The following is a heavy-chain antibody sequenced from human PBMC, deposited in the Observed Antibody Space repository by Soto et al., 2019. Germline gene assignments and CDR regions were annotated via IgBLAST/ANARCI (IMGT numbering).Heavy chain of an antibody. CDR3: ASSGIAVAHYYFDY. CDR2: INHSGST. Sequence: SETLSLTCAVHGGSFSGYYWSWIRQPPGKGLEWIGEINHSGSTNYNPSLKSRVTISVDTSKNQFSLKLSSVTAADTAVYYCASSGIAVAHYYFDYWGQGTLVTVSS. D-gene: IGHD6-19*01. J-gene: IGHJ4*02. CDR1: GGSFSGYY. V-gene: IGHV4-34*01.